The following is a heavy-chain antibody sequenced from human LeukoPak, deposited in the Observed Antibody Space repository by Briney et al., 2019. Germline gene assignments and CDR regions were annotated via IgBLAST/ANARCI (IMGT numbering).Heavy chain of an antibody. V-gene: IGHV3-23*01. Sequence: GGSLRLSCVASGFSFGNYAMSWVRQAPGKGLQWVSQISGTGGATWYAGFARDRFTISRDNSKKTLYLQMSGLRVEDTAMYYCVKDPRDTYGRKWFVSWGQGTLLIVSS. D-gene: IGHD2-21*01. CDR1: GFSFGNYA. CDR2: ISGTGGAT. J-gene: IGHJ5*01. CDR3: VKDPRDTYGRKWFVS.